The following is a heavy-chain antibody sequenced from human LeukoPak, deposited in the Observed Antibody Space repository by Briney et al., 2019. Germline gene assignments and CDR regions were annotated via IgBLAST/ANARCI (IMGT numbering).Heavy chain of an antibody. CDR3: ARGVSSSWYGVDC. J-gene: IGHJ4*02. CDR2: INHSGST. Sequence: SETLSLTCAVYGGSFSGYYWSWIRQPPGKGLEWIGEINHSGSTNYNPSLKSRVTISVDTSKNQFSLKLSSVTAADTAVYYCARGVSSSWYGVDCWGQGTLVTVSS. V-gene: IGHV4-34*01. D-gene: IGHD6-13*01. CDR1: GGSFSGYY.